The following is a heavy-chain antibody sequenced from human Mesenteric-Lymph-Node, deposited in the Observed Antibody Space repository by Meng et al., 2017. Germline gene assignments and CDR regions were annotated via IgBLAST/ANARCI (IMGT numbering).Heavy chain of an antibody. CDR3: ARHSYHSCFDP. J-gene: IGHJ5*02. D-gene: IGHD2-2*01. V-gene: IGHV4-39*01. CDR2: TYYSGSS. CDR1: GGSISSGDSY. Sequence: QVQLQESGPGLVKPSQPPSLPGSVSGGSISSGDSYGSWIRQPPGKGLEWIGSTYYSGSSYYNPSLKSRVTISADTSKNQFSLKLSSVTAPDTAVYYCARHSYHSCFDPWGQGTLVTVSS.